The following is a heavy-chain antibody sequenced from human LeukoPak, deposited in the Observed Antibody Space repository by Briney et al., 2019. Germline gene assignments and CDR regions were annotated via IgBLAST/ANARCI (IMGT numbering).Heavy chain of an antibody. J-gene: IGHJ4*02. Sequence: SETLSLTCTVSGGSISSYYWSWIRQPPGKGLEWIGYIYYSGSTNYNPSPKSRVTISVDTSKNQFSLKLSSVAAADTAVYYCAREHCSGGSCYSDDWGQGTLVTVSS. D-gene: IGHD2-15*01. CDR2: IYYSGST. V-gene: IGHV4-59*01. CDR1: GGSISSYY. CDR3: AREHCSGGSCYSDD.